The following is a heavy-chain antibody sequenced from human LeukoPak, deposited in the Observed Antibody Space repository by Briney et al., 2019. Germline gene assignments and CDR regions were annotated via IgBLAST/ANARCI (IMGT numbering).Heavy chain of an antibody. CDR2: IHPADSDT. CDR1: GYSFTSYW. CDR3: ARLGSYGYYDTSGFDN. J-gene: IGHJ4*02. Sequence: GESLQISCKGSGYSFTSYWIGWVRQMPGKGLEWMGIIHPADSDTTYSPSFQGQVTISADKSISTAYLQWSSLKASDTAMFYCARLGSYGYYDTSGFDNWGQGTLVTVSS. V-gene: IGHV5-51*01. D-gene: IGHD3-22*01.